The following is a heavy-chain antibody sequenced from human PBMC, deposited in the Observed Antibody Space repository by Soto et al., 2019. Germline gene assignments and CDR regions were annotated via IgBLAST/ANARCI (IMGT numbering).Heavy chain of an antibody. Sequence: ASVKVSCKASGYTFTSYAMHWVRQAPGQRLEWMGWINAGNGNTKYSQKFQGRVTITRDTSASTAYMELGSLRSEDTAVYYCARTPVAVAGPRGAFDIWGQGTMVTVSS. CDR3: ARTPVAVAGPRGAFDI. J-gene: IGHJ3*02. V-gene: IGHV1-3*01. CDR2: INAGNGNT. D-gene: IGHD6-19*01. CDR1: GYTFTSYA.